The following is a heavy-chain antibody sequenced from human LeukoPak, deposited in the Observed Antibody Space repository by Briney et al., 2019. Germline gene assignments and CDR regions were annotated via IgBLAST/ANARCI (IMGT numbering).Heavy chain of an antibody. CDR3: AKGGYCSGGTCYPPPFDI. V-gene: IGHV3-23*01. J-gene: IGHJ3*02. Sequence: GGSLRLSCAASGLTFSSYSMVWGRQAPGKGLEWVSGISDSGFSTYYADSVKGRFTISRDNSKNTLYLLMNSLRAEDTAMYYCAKGGYCSGGTCYPPPFDIWGQGTMVTVSS. CDR2: ISDSGFST. CDR1: GLTFSSYS. D-gene: IGHD2-15*01.